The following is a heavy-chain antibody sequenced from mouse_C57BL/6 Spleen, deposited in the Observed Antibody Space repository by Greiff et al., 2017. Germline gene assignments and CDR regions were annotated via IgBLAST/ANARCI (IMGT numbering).Heavy chain of an antibody. CDR2: IWGDGST. CDR1: GFSLTSYG. D-gene: IGHD1-1*01. J-gene: IGHJ4*01. V-gene: IGHV2-3*01. CDR3: AKEGTVVATNAMDY. Sequence: VQVVESGPGLVAPSQSLSITCTVSGFSLTSYGVSWVRQPPGKGLEWLGVIWGDGSTNYHSALISRLSISKDNSKSQVFLKLNSLQTDDTATYYCAKEGTVVATNAMDYWGQGTSVTVSS.